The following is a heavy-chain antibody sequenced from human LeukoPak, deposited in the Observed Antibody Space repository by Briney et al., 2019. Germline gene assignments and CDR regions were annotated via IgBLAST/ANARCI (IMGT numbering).Heavy chain of an antibody. V-gene: IGHV1-2*04. CDR1: GYTFTGYY. CDR3: ARTVSIAAAGLDY. J-gene: IGHJ4*02. CDR2: INPNSGGT. Sequence: GASVKVSCKASGYTFTGYYMHWVRQAPGQGHEWMGWINPNSGGTNYAQKFQGWVTMTRDTSISTAYMELSRLRSDDTAVYYCARTVSIAAAGLDYWGQGTLVTVSS. D-gene: IGHD6-13*01.